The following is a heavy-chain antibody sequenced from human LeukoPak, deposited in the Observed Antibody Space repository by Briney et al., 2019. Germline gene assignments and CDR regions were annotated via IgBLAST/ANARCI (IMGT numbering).Heavy chain of an antibody. D-gene: IGHD2-2*01. V-gene: IGHV3-9*01. CDR1: GFTFDDYA. CDR2: ISWNSGSI. CDR3: AKGSCSSTSCEVDY. J-gene: IGHJ4*02. Sequence: GGSLRLSCAASGFTFDDYAMHWVRQAPGKGLEWVSGISWNSGSIGYADSVKGRFTISRDNAKNSLYLQMNSLRAEDTALYYCAKGSCSSTSCEVDYWGQGTLVTVSS.